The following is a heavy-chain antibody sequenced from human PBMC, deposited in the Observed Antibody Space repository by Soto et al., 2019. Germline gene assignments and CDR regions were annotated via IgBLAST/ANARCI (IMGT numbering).Heavy chain of an antibody. CDR2: IKSKTDGGTI. CDR1: GFTFSNAW. CDR3: TTRTAVGEDY. Sequence: EVQLVESGGGLVKPGGSLRLSCAASGFTFSNAWMNWVRQAPGKGLEFVGRIKSKTDGGTIDFAAPVKGRFTISRDDSKNTLYLQMNSLKTEDTALYYCTTRTAVGEDYWGQGTLVTVSS. D-gene: IGHD3-10*01. J-gene: IGHJ4*02. V-gene: IGHV3-15*07.